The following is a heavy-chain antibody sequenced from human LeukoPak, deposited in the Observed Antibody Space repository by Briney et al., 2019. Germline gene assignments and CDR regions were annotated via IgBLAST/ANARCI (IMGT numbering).Heavy chain of an antibody. V-gene: IGHV3-21*01. Sequence: GGSLRLSCAASGFTFSSYSMNWVRQAPGKGLEWVSSISSSSSYIYYADSVKGRFTISRDNAKNSLYLQMNSLRAEDTAVYYCARDLGFFVVVPAAYDTGIFDYWGQGTLVTVSS. CDR3: ARDLGFFVVVPAAYDTGIFDY. CDR1: GFTFSSYS. J-gene: IGHJ4*02. D-gene: IGHD2-2*01. CDR2: ISSSSSYI.